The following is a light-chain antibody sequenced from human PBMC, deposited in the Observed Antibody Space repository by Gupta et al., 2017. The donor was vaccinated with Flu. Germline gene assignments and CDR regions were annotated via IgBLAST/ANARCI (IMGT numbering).Light chain of an antibody. CDR1: QSLLHSNGYNY. CDR2: LGS. V-gene: IGKV2-28*01. Sequence: IVMTHSSLSLPVTPGEQASISCRSSQSLLHSNGYNYLDWYLQKPGQSPQLLIYLGSNRASGVPDRFSGSGSGTDFTLKISRVEAEDVGVYFCMQALQTPRTFGQGTKVEIK. CDR3: MQALQTPRT. J-gene: IGKJ1*01.